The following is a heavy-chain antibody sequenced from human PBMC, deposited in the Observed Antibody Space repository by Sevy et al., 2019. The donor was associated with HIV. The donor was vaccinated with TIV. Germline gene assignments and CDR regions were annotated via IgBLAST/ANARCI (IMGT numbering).Heavy chain of an antibody. CDR2: INQDGSKI. D-gene: IGHD3-10*01. CDR1: GFTFTTYW. Sequence: GGSLRLSCAASGFTFTTYWMTWVRQAPGKGLEWVANINQDGSKINYVDSGKGRFIISRDNAKKSLYVQMNSLRADDTAVYYGARVGIFENSESQYSFIDDWGQGTLVTVSS. CDR3: ARVGIFENSESQYSFIDD. V-gene: IGHV3-7*01. J-gene: IGHJ4*02.